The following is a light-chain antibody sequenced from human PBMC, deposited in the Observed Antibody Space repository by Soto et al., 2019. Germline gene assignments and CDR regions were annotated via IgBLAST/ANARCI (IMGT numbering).Light chain of an antibody. CDR2: KAS. CDR1: QSISTW. V-gene: IGKV1-5*03. Sequence: DIQMTQSPSTLSSSVGDRVTITCRASQSISTWLAWYQQEPGKAPKLLIHKASSLQSGVPSRFSGSGSGTEFTLTISRLHPDDFATYYCQQYNSYSPTFGQGTRVEIK. CDR3: QQYNSYSPT. J-gene: IGKJ1*01.